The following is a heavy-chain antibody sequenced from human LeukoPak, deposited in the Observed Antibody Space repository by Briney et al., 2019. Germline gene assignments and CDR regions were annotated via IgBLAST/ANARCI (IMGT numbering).Heavy chain of an antibody. D-gene: IGHD2-2*01. V-gene: IGHV1-69*04. CDR1: GGSFSTYS. Sequence: ASVKVSCKAPGGSFSTYSITWVRQAPGQGLEWMGRIIPVVEVAHYAQKFRGRVTITADISTSTAYMELSSLRSEDTAVYYCARDPVVVEVVIAGVGWFDPWGQGSLVTVSS. CDR2: IIPVVEVA. J-gene: IGHJ5*02. CDR3: ARDPVVVEVVIAGVGWFDP.